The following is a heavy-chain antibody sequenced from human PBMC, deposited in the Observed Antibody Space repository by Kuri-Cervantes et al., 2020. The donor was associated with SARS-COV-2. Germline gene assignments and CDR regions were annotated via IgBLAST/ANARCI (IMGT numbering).Heavy chain of an antibody. J-gene: IGHJ6*02. CDR3: ARTGLPGWYYYYGMDV. Sequence: GGSLRLSCAASGFTFSDYYMSWIRQAPGKGLEWVSYISSSGSTIYYADSVKGRFTISRDNAENSLYLQMNSLRAEDTAVYYCARTGLPGWYYYYGMDVWGQGTTVTVSS. V-gene: IGHV3-11*01. CDR1: GFTFSDYY. D-gene: IGHD2-15*01. CDR2: ISSSGSTI.